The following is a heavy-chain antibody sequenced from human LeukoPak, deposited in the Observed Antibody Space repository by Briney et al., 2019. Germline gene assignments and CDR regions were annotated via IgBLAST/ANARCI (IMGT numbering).Heavy chain of an antibody. CDR3: AGEYYDILTGYERIDY. CDR1: GGSISSYY. J-gene: IGHJ4*02. CDR2: IYYSGST. D-gene: IGHD3-9*01. V-gene: IGHV4-59*01. Sequence: SETLSLTCTVSGGSISSYYWSWIRQPPGKGLEWIGYIYYSGSTNYNPSLTSRVTISVDTSKNQFSLKLSSVTAADTAVYYCAGEYYDILTGYERIDYWGQGTLVSVSS.